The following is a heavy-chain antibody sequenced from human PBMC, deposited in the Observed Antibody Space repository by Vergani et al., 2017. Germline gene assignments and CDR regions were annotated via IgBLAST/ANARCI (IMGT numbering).Heavy chain of an antibody. CDR2: IRYDGSNK. J-gene: IGHJ4*02. CDR1: GSTFSSYG. Sequence: QVQLVESGGGVVQPGGSLRPSCAASGSTFSSYGMHWVRQAPGKGLEWVAFIRYDGSNKYYADSVKGRFTISRDNSKNTLYLQMNSLRAEDTAVYYCAKDRELQFLYWGQGTLVTVSS. V-gene: IGHV3-30*02. D-gene: IGHD1-26*01. CDR3: AKDRELQFLY.